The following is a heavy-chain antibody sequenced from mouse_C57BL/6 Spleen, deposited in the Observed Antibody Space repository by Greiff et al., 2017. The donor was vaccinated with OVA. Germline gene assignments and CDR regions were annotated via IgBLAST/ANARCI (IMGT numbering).Heavy chain of an antibody. D-gene: IGHD2-4*01. CDR2: IYPRDGST. CDR3: ARGGGDYLHWYFDV. Sequence: QVHVKQSGPELVKPGASVKLSCKASGYTFTSYDINWVKQRPGQGLEWIGWIYPRDGSTKYNEKFKGKATLTVDTSSSTAYMELHSLTSEDSAVYFCARGGGDYLHWYFDVWGTGTTVTVSS. J-gene: IGHJ1*03. CDR1: GYTFTSYD. V-gene: IGHV1-85*01.